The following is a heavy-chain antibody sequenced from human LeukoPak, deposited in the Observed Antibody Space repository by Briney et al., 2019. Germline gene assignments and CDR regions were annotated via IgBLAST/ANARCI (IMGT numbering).Heavy chain of an antibody. V-gene: IGHV3-7*01. J-gene: IGHJ3*02. CDR3: ARDPYKSGGYGAFDM. Sequence: GGSLRLSCTAAGFSFSPYCLTWVRHSPGKGLEWVANIKPEGSERQYVESVKGRFTISSDNAQNSLYLQMNSLRVEDTAMYYCARDPYKSGGYGAFDMWGQGTMVTVSS. D-gene: IGHD3-22*01. CDR1: GFSFSPYC. CDR2: IKPEGSER.